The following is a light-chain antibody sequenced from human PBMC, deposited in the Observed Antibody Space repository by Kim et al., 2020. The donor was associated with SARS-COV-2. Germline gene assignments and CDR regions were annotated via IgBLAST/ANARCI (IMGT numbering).Light chain of an antibody. Sequence: AAVGDRVTITCRASQDITNDLGWYQQKPGKAPELLIYASSSLQSGVPSRFSGSGSGTDFTLTISSLQPEDSASYYCLQDHTYPWTFGQGTKVDIK. J-gene: IGKJ1*01. CDR1: QDITND. V-gene: IGKV1-6*01. CDR3: LQDHTYPWT. CDR2: ASS.